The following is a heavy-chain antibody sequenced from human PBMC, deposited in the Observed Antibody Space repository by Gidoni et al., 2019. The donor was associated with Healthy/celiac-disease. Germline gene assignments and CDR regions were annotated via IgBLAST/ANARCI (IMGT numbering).Heavy chain of an antibody. J-gene: IGHJ4*02. CDR3: ARIVVVTPYYFDY. V-gene: IGHV3-21*01. CDR2: ISSSSSYI. D-gene: IGHD3-22*01. CDR1: VFTFSSYS. Sequence: EVQLVESGGGLVKPGGSLRLSCAASVFTFSSYSMNWVRQAPGKGLEWVSSISSSSSYIYYADSVKGRFTISRDNAKNSLYLQMNSLRAEDTAVYYCARIVVVTPYYFDYWGQGTLVTVSS.